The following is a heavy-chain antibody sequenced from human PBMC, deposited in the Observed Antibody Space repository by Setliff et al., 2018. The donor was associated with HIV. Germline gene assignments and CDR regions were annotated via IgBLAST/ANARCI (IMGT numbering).Heavy chain of an antibody. CDR1: GGSITYSGYY. D-gene: IGHD3-22*01. V-gene: IGHV4-39*07. J-gene: IGHJ3*02. CDR3: ARDSSGSIDAFDI. CDR2: IYHSGSI. Sequence: SETLSLTCTVSGGSITYSGYYWGWIRQPPGKGLEWIGSIYHSGSIYYNPSLKSRVTISVDTSKNQFSLKLSSVTAADTAVYYCARDSSGSIDAFDIWGQGTMVTVSS.